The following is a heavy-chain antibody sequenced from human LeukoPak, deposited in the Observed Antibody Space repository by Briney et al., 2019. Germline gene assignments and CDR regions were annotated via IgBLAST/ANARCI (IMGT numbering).Heavy chain of an antibody. Sequence: SVKVSCKASGGTFSSYAISWVRQAPGQGLEWMGGIIPIFGTANYAQKFQGRVTITADESTSTAYMELSSLRSDDTAVYYCARDYGRDSNYWFDPWGQGTLVTVSS. J-gene: IGHJ5*02. CDR3: ARDYGRDSNYWFDP. CDR1: GGTFSSYA. CDR2: IIPIFGTA. V-gene: IGHV1-69*01. D-gene: IGHD4-11*01.